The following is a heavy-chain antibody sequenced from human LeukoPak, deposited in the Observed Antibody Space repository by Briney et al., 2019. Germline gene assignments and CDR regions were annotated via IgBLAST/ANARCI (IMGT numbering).Heavy chain of an antibody. CDR1: GFTFSTYA. CDR3: ARKLPSSHFDY. CDR2: ISGSGGST. Sequence: GGSLRLSCAASGFTFSTYAMSWVRQAPGKGLEWVSGISGSGGSTYYADSVKGRFTISRDNSKNTLYLQMSSLRAEDTAVYYCARKLPSSHFDYWGQGTLVTVSS. J-gene: IGHJ4*02. V-gene: IGHV3-23*01. D-gene: IGHD4-23*01.